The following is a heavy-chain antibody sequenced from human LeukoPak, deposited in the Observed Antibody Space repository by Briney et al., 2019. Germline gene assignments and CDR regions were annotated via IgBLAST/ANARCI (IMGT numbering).Heavy chain of an antibody. CDR1: GFTFTSSA. CDR2: IVVGSGNT. D-gene: IGHD6-19*01. CDR3: AADVRGYSSGWYGY. Sequence: SVKVSCTASGFTFTSSAMQWVRQARGQRLEWIGWIVVGSGNTNYAQKFQERVTITRDMSTSTAYMELSSLRSEDTAVYYCAADVRGYSSGWYGYWGQGTLVTVSS. J-gene: IGHJ4*02. V-gene: IGHV1-58*02.